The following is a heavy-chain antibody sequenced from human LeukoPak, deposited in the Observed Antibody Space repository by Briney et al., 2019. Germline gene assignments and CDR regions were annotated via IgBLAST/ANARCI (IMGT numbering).Heavy chain of an antibody. CDR1: GYTFTDHY. J-gene: IGHJ3*02. CDR2: INCNSGGA. Sequence: ASVTVSCKASGYTFTDHYLHWVRQAPGQGPEWMGWINCNSGGAHYAQTFQGRVTVTSDTSISTAYMELSSLRSDDTAIYYCAREWDTVAVISRDGFDIWGQGTTVTVSS. D-gene: IGHD5-12*01. V-gene: IGHV1-2*02. CDR3: AREWDTVAVISRDGFDI.